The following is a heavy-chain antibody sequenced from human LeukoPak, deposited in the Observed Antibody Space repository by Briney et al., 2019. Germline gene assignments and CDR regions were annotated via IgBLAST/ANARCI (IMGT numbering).Heavy chain of an antibody. J-gene: IGHJ4*02. CDR1: GFTFNSYS. CDR3: ARASGDIVETATMGSY. V-gene: IGHV3-21*01. CDR2: ISSSSSSI. D-gene: IGHD5-18*01. Sequence: GGSLRLCCAASGFTFNSYSMNWVRQAPGKGLEWVSSISSSSSSIYYADSVKGRFTISRDNAKNSLYLQMNSLRAEDTAVYYCARASGDIVETATMGSYWGQGTLVTVSS.